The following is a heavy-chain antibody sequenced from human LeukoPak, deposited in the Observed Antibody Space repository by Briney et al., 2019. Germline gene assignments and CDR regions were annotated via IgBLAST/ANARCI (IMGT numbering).Heavy chain of an antibody. CDR2: IYYSGST. CDR3: ARGWYGYKSY. CDR1: GDSINSYY. J-gene: IGHJ4*02. Sequence: PSETLSLTCTVSGDSINSYYWSWIRQPPGKGLEWIGYIYYSGSTNYNPSLKSQVTISVDTSKDQFSLKLTSVTAADTAVYYCARGWYGYKSYWGQGTLVTVSS. V-gene: IGHV4-59*01. D-gene: IGHD5-24*01.